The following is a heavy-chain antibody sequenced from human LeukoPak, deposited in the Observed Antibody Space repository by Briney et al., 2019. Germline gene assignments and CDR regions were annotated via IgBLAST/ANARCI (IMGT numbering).Heavy chain of an antibody. V-gene: IGHV1-69*02. CDR2: IIPILGIA. CDR1: GYTFTGYY. CDR3: ACSGSYAPGY. D-gene: IGHD1-26*01. Sequence: SVKVSCKASGYTFTGYYMHWVRQAPGQGLEWMGRIIPILGIANYAQKFQGRVTITADKSTSTAYMELSSLRSEDTAVYYCACSGSYAPGYWGQGTLVTVSS. J-gene: IGHJ4*02.